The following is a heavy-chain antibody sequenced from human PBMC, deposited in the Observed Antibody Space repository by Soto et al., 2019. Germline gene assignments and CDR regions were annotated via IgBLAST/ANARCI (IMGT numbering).Heavy chain of an antibody. CDR2: ISPGNGNT. V-gene: IGHV1-18*01. D-gene: IGHD1-26*01. CDR1: GYPFTHYG. Sequence: ASVKVSCKSSGYPFTHYGITWIRQAPGQGLEWMGWISPGNGNTNYGQTFQGRVTLTRDTSASTAYMELSSLRSEDTAVYYCARGGSLYWYFDLWGRGTLVTVSS. CDR3: ARGGSLYWYFDL. J-gene: IGHJ2*01.